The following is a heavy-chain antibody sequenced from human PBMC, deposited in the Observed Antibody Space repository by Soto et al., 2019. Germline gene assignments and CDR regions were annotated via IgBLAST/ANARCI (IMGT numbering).Heavy chain of an antibody. Sequence: WGSLRLSCAASGFMFSIYWMNWVRQVPGKGLEWVANIKQDGSEKRYVDSVKGRFTISRDNAKNSLYLEINSLRAEDTAVYYCARDQSGNWSGHFDYWGQGTLVTVSS. CDR1: GFMFSIYW. J-gene: IGHJ4*02. D-gene: IGHD6-25*01. CDR3: ARDQSGNWSGHFDY. CDR2: IKQDGSEK. V-gene: IGHV3-7*03.